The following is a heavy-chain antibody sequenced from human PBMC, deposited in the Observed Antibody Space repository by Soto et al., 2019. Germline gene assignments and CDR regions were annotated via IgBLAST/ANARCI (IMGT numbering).Heavy chain of an antibody. CDR1: GFTFSSYA. V-gene: IGHV3-23*01. CDR3: AKVGQQLVRYMDV. J-gene: IGHJ6*03. D-gene: IGHD6-13*01. CDR2: ISGSGGST. Sequence: GESLKISCAASGFTFSSYAMSWVRQAPGKGLEWVSAISGSGGSTYYADSVKGRFTISRDNSKNTLYLQMNSLRAEDTAVYYCAKVGQQLVRYMDVWGKGTTVTVSS.